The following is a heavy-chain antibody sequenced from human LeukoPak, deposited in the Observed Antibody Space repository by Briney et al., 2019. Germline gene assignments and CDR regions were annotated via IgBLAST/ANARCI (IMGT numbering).Heavy chain of an antibody. CDR2: ISIDGDTT. D-gene: IGHD4-17*01. J-gene: IGHJ4*02. CDR1: GFTFNTYW. CDR3: ARDHYGEDY. V-gene: IGHV3-74*01. Sequence: GGSLRLSCAASGFTFNTYWMHWVRQAPGKGLVWVSLISIDGDTTSYADSVRGRFTVSRDNAKNTLYLQMNSLGAEDTAVYYCARDHYGEDYWGQGTLVTVSS.